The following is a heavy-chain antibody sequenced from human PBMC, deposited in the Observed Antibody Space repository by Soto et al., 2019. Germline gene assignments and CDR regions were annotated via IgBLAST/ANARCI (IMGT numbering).Heavy chain of an antibody. Sequence: TETLSLTCTVSGGSISSYYWSWIRQPAGKGLEWIGRIYTRGSTNYNPSLKSRVTMSVDTSKNQFSLKLSSVTAADTAVYYCARGSLGYYGSGRTRFDPWGQGTLVTVSS. CDR1: GGSISSYY. J-gene: IGHJ5*02. CDR2: IYTRGST. CDR3: ARGSLGYYGSGRTRFDP. V-gene: IGHV4-4*07. D-gene: IGHD3-10*01.